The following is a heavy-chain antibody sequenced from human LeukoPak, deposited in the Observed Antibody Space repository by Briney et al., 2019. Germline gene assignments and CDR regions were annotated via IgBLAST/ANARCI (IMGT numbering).Heavy chain of an antibody. V-gene: IGHV3-43*02. Sequence: TGGSLRLSCAASGFTFDDYAMHWVRQAPGKGLEWVSLISGDGGSTYYADFVKGRLTISRDNSKNSLYLQMNSLRTEDTALYYCAKDIRYNDNWFDPWGQGTLVTVSS. CDR1: GFTFDDYA. CDR2: ISGDGGST. CDR3: AKDIRYNDNWFDP. D-gene: IGHD1-14*01. J-gene: IGHJ5*02.